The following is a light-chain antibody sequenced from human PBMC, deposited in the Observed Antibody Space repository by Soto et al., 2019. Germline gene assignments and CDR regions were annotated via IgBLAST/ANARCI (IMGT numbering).Light chain of an antibody. CDR1: QSVNSRY. CDR3: QHYDSSPLT. Sequence: EVVLTQSPGTLSLSPGERAILSCRASQSVNSRYLAWYQQKHCQAPRLLISGASSRATSIPDRFSGSGSGTDFTLIINRLEAEDFAVYYCQHYDSSPLTFGGGTKVEI. V-gene: IGKV3-20*01. CDR2: GAS. J-gene: IGKJ4*01.